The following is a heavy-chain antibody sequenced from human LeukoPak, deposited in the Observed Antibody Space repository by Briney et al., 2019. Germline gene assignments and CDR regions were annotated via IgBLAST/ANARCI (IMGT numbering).Heavy chain of an antibody. CDR2: IYTSGST. D-gene: IGHD6-13*01. Sequence: SETLSLTCTVSGGSISSYYWSWIRQPAGKGLEWIGRIYTSGSTNYNPSLKSRVTMSVDTSKNQFSLKLSSVTAADAAVYYCARGSIAAAGTSAPYNWFDPWGQGTLVTVSS. J-gene: IGHJ5*02. CDR1: GGSISSYY. V-gene: IGHV4-4*07. CDR3: ARGSIAAAGTSAPYNWFDP.